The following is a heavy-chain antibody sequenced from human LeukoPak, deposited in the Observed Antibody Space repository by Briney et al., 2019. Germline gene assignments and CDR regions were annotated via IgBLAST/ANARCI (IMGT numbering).Heavy chain of an antibody. Sequence: GGSLRLSCAPSGFTFKNYGMNWVRQAPGKGREWVSSISSGATYIDNADSVKGRFTISRDNAKNSLYLEMNSLRAEDTAVYYCARSKGGAQREYGMDVWGQGTTVTVSS. J-gene: IGHJ6*02. CDR3: ARSKGGAQREYGMDV. CDR1: GFTFKNYG. V-gene: IGHV3-21*06. CDR2: ISSGATYI. D-gene: IGHD1-1*01.